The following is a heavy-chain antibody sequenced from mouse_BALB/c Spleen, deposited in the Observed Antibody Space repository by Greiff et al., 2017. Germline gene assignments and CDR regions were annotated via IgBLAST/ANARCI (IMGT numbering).Heavy chain of an antibody. CDR1: GFTFSSYT. Sequence: EVMLVESGGGLVQPGGSLKLSCAASGFTFSSYTMSWVRQTPEKRLEWVAYISNGGGSTYYPDTVKGRFTISRDNAKNTLYLQMSSLKSEDTAMYYCARQEVLAYWGQGTLVTVSA. D-gene: IGHD2-14*01. CDR3: ARQEVLAY. CDR2: ISNGGGST. V-gene: IGHV5-12-2*01. J-gene: IGHJ3*01.